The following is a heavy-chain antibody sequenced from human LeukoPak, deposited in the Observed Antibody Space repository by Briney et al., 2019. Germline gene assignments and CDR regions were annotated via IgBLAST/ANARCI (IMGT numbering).Heavy chain of an antibody. Sequence: PSETLSLTCTVSGDSKSDYYWICLRQPPGRGLEWIGYIYHSGITKYNPSLTSRVTMSVDTAKNQFSLRLNSVTAADTALYYGARAWSRVGATFDYWGQGTLVTVSS. CDR1: GDSKSDYY. CDR2: IYHSGIT. D-gene: IGHD1-26*01. J-gene: IGHJ4*02. CDR3: ARAWSRVGATFDY. V-gene: IGHV4-59*01.